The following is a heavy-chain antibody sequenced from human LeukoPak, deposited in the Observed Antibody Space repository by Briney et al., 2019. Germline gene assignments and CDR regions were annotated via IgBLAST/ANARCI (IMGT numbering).Heavy chain of an antibody. D-gene: IGHD4-23*01. V-gene: IGHV1-46*01. CDR2: INPSGSKT. CDR3: ARYYAEVVTPYNWLDP. CDR1: GYTFTTYY. J-gene: IGHJ5*02. Sequence: ASVKVSCKASGYTFTTYYMHWVRQAPGQELEWMGIINPSGSKTYYAQKFQGRVTMTRDMSTSTVYMELIRLRSEATAVYYCARYYAEVVTPYNWLDPSGQGNLVTVSS.